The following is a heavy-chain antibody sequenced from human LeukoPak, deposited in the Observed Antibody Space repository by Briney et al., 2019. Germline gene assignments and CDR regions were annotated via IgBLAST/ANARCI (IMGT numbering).Heavy chain of an antibody. J-gene: IGHJ6*04. CDR2: IDPSDSYT. CDR3: ARHRGLSYYYYGMGV. CDR1: GYSFTSYW. D-gene: IGHD3-16*02. Sequence: GESPKISCKGSGYSFTSYWISWVRQMPGKGLEWMGRIDPSDSYTNYSPSFQGHVTISADKSISTAYLQWSSLKASDTAMYYCARHRGLSYYYYGMGVWGKGTTVTVSS. V-gene: IGHV5-10-1*01.